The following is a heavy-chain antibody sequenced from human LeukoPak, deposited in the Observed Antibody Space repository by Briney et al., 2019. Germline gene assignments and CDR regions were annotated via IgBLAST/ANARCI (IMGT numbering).Heavy chain of an antibody. V-gene: IGHV3-7*01. CDR2: IKQDGTEK. J-gene: IGHJ4*02. CDR3: AKEPSPSMVRGIHWVN. D-gene: IGHD3-10*01. Sequence: GGSLRLSCAASGFTFTTYWMSWVRQAPGKGLEWVANIKQDGTEKYYVDSVKGRFTISRDNSKNTLYLQMNSLRAEDTAVYYCAKEPSPSMVRGIHWVNWGQGTLVTVSS. CDR1: GFTFTTYW.